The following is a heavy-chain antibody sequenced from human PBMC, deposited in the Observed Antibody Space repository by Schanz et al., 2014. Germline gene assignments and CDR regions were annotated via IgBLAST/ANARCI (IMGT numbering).Heavy chain of an antibody. D-gene: IGHD3-3*01. CDR2: ISANSGGA. CDR1: GYTFTDYY. V-gene: IGHV1-2*02. Sequence: QVQLVQSGAEVKKPGASVKVSCKASGYTFTDYYIHWVRQAPGQGLEWMGWISANSGGANYAQKIQGRVTMTRDTSISTAYMELSRLKSDDTAVYYCARGTRVRTTDFWSGLYYFDYWGQGTLVTVSS. J-gene: IGHJ4*02. CDR3: ARGTRVRTTDFWSGLYYFDY.